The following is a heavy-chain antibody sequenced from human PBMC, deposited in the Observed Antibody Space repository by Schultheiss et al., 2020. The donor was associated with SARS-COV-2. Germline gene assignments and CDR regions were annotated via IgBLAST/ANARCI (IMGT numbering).Heavy chain of an antibody. CDR2: IYHSGST. CDR3: ARRVTTYVLNWYFDL. V-gene: IGHV4-38-2*01. D-gene: IGHD4-11*01. J-gene: IGHJ2*01. CDR1: GYSISSGYY. Sequence: SQTLSLTCAVSGYSISSGYYWGWIRQPPGKGLEWIGSIYHSGSTYYNPSLKSRVTISVDTSKNQFSLKLSSVTAADTAVYYCARRVTTYVLNWYFDLWGRGTLVTVSS.